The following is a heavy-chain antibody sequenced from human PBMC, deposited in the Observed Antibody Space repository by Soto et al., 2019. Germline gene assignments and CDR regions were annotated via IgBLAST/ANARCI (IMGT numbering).Heavy chain of an antibody. Sequence: GGSLRLSCAASGFTFSRYAMHWVRQAPGEGLEWVAVISRDGSSKYYGDYVKGRFTVSRDNSNNTLYLSMTSLRPDDTAVFYCARSRNGAVPDSINFWGQGTLVTVSS. D-gene: IGHD2-8*01. V-gene: IGHV3-30-3*01. CDR2: ISRDGSSK. CDR1: GFTFSRYA. CDR3: ARSRNGAVPDSINF. J-gene: IGHJ4*02.